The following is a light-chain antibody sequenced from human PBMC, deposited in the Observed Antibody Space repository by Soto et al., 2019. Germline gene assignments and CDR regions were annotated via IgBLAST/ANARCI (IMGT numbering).Light chain of an antibody. CDR2: FNN. V-gene: IGLV1-44*01. Sequence: QSVLTQPPSASGTPGQGVTISCSGSSSDIGSNTVNWYQQLPGTAPKLLIYFNNQRPSGVPDRFSGSKSGTSASLAISGLQSEDEAQYYCAALDDSLNGPVFGGGTKLTVL. CDR3: AALDDSLNGPV. CDR1: SSDIGSNT. J-gene: IGLJ3*02.